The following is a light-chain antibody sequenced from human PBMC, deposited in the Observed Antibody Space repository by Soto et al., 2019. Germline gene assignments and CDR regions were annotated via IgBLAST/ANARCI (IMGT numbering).Light chain of an antibody. CDR2: DAS. V-gene: IGKV1-33*01. J-gene: IGKJ5*01. CDR1: QDISSS. CDR3: QQYDNLPPKIT. Sequence: DIQMTQSPSSLSASVGDRVTITCQASQDISSSLNWYQQKPGKAPTVLIYDASSLETGVPSRFSGSGSGTDFTFTISSLQPEDIATHYCQQYDNLPPKITFGQGTRLEIK.